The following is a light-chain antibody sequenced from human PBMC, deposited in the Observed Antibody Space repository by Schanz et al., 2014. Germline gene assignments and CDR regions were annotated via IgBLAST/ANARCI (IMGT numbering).Light chain of an antibody. CDR2: GAF. CDR1: QSVSSSY. V-gene: IGKV3-20*01. CDR3: QQHGSSLT. Sequence: EIVLTQSPGTLSLSPGERATLSCRASQSVSSSYLAWHQQKPGQAPSLLIYGAFSRATGIPDRFSGSGSGTDFTLTISRLEPEDFAVYYCQQHGSSLTFGPGTKVDVK. J-gene: IGKJ3*01.